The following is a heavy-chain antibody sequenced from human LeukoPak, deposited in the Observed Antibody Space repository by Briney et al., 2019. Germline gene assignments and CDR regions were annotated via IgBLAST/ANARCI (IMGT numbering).Heavy chain of an antibody. J-gene: IGHJ6*02. CDR3: ARDQRHYGMHA. V-gene: IGHV3-48*03. CDR1: GFTFCSCE. Sequence: TGGSLRLSCAASGFTFCSCEMNWVRQAPGKGLEWVSYISSSGSTIYYADSVKGRFTISRDNAKNSLYLQMNSLRAEDTAVYYCARDQRHYGMHAWGQGTTVTVSS. CDR2: ISSSGSTI. D-gene: IGHD6-25*01.